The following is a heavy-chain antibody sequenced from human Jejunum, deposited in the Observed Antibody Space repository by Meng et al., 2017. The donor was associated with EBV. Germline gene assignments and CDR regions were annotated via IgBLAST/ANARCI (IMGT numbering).Heavy chain of an antibody. J-gene: IGHJ5*02. V-gene: IGHV3-23*04. CDR3: AKLTRA. Sequence: ELQRVWSGVGFVQPGGAHTLSCAASGFTFRRHTMRWVLQAPVNGLEWVSAITGRGGSTSYTAAVKGRFSISRDNSKNTLYLQMNSLTAEDTAVYYCAKLTRAWGQGTLVTVSS. CDR2: ITGRGGST. CDR1: GFTFRRHT.